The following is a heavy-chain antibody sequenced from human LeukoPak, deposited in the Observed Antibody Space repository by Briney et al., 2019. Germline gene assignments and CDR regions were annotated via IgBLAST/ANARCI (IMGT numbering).Heavy chain of an antibody. CDR1: GFTFSSHS. V-gene: IGHV3-21*01. CDR3: ARDLGGGSAWFAH. CDR2: ISTSGSYI. J-gene: IGHJ5*02. D-gene: IGHD3-16*01. Sequence: GGSLRLSCAASGFTFSSHSLTWVRQAPGKGLEWVSSISTSGSYIYYADSVKGRFTISRDNAKNSLHLQMNSLRADDTAVYYCARDLGGGSAWFAHWGQGTLVTASS.